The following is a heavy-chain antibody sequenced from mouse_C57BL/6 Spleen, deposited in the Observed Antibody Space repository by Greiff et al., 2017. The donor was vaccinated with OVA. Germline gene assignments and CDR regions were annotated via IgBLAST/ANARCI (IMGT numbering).Heavy chain of an antibody. CDR1: GYAFSSSW. V-gene: IGHV1-82*01. D-gene: IGHD4-1*01. CDR2: IYPGDGDT. Sequence: VQLQQSGPELVKPGASVKISCKASGYAFSSSWMNWVKQRPGKGLEWIGQIYPGDGDTTYNRKFKGKAILTADKSSSTAYMQLSSLTSEDSAVYFCARRWDPYYYAMDYWGQGTSVTVSS. J-gene: IGHJ4*01. CDR3: ARRWDPYYYAMDY.